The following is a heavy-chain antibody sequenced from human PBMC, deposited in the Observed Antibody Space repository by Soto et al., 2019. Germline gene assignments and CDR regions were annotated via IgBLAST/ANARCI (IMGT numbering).Heavy chain of an antibody. J-gene: IGHJ4*02. CDR2: IYYSGST. D-gene: IGHD6-6*01. CDR1: GGSISSYY. CDR3: ARRAASSSPPDY. V-gene: IGHV4-59*08. Sequence: SETLSLTCTVSGGSISSYYWSWIRQPPGKGLEWIGYIYYSGSTNYNPSLKSRVTISVDTSKNQFSLKLSSVTAADTAVYYCARRAASSSPPDYWGQGNLVTVT.